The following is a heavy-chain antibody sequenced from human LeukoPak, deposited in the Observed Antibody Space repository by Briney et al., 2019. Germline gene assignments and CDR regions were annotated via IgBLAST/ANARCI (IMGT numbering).Heavy chain of an antibody. CDR1: GYTFTSYY. D-gene: IGHD3-22*01. J-gene: IGHJ4*02. CDR2: INPSGGST. Sequence: ASVKVSCKASGYTFTSYYMHWVRQAPGQGLEWMGIINPSGGSTSYAQKFQGRVTMTRDTSTSTVYMELSSLRSEDTAVYYCARDWEEGYYDSSGYFPDYWGQGTLVTVSS. V-gene: IGHV1-46*01. CDR3: ARDWEEGYYDSSGYFPDY.